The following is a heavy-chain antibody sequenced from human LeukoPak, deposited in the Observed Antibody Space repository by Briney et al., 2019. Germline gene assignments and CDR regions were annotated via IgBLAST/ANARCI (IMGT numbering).Heavy chain of an antibody. V-gene: IGHV3-64*01. J-gene: IGHJ3*02. CDR3: ARDAGYCSGGSCFGVAFDI. Sequence: GGSLRLSCAASGFTFSTYGMHWVRQAPGKGLEYVSAISSNGGSTYYANSVKGRFTISRDNAKNSLYLQMNSLRAEDTAVYYCARDAGYCSGGSCFGVAFDIWGQGTMVTVSS. D-gene: IGHD2-15*01. CDR1: GFTFSTYG. CDR2: ISSNGGST.